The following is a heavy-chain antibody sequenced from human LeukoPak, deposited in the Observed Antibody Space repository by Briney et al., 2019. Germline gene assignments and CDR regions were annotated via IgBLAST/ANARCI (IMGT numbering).Heavy chain of an antibody. J-gene: IGHJ4*02. CDR3: ARDWQHMATVIYYFDY. D-gene: IGHD4-17*01. CDR2: IWYDGSNK. V-gene: IGHV3-33*02. Sequence: GGALSLSCAASGFSFSSYSMNWVGQAPGKGLEGVEVIWYDGSNKYYADSAKGRFTISRDNSQNTLFLQMDSLRAEDTAVYYCARDWQHMATVIYYFDYWGQGTLVTVSS. CDR1: GFSFSSYS.